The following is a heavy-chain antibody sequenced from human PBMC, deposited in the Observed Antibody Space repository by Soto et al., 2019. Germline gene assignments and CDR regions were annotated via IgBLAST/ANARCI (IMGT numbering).Heavy chain of an antibody. D-gene: IGHD3-3*01. CDR2: IYYSGST. Sequence: SETLSLTCTVSGGSISSYYWSWIRQPPGKGLEWIGYIYYSGSTNYNPSLKSRVTISVDTSKDQFSLKLSSVTAADTAVYYCARDCVPYDFWSGYYTGYYYGMDVWGQGTTVTVSS. V-gene: IGHV4-59*01. J-gene: IGHJ6*02. CDR1: GGSISSYY. CDR3: ARDCVPYDFWSGYYTGYYYGMDV.